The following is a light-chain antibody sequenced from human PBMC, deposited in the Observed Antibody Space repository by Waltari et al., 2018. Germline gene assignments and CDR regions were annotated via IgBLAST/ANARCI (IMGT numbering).Light chain of an antibody. CDR3: QQRSSWPLT. Sequence: EIVLTQSPATLSLSPGERATLSCRASHRVSRYLAWYQQRPGQAPRLLIYDASNRATGIPARFSGSGSETDFTLTISSLEPEDFAVYDCQQRSSWPLTFGGGTKVEIK. V-gene: IGKV3-11*01. CDR2: DAS. CDR1: HRVSRY. J-gene: IGKJ4*01.